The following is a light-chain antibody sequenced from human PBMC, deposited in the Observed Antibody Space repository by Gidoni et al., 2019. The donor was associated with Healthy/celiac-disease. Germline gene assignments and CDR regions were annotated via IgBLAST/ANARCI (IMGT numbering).Light chain of an antibody. Sequence: DIVMPQSPLSLPVTPGEPASISCRSSQSLLHSNGYNYLDWYLQKPGQSPQLLIYLGSNRASGVPDRFSGSGSGTDFTLKISRVEAEDVGVYYCMQALQTPRFXGXTKVEIK. CDR1: QSLLHSNGYNY. CDR3: MQALQTPR. J-gene: IGKJ4*01. CDR2: LGS. V-gene: IGKV2-28*01.